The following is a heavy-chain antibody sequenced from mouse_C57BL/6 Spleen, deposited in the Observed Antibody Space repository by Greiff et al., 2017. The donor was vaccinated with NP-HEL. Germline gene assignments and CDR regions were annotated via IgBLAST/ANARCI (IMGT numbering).Heavy chain of an antibody. CDR3: AREVYGSSPHY. CDR1: GYTFTSYG. CDR2: IYPRSGNT. Sequence: VQLQQSGAELARPGASVKLSCKASGYTFTSYGISWVKQRTGQGLEWIGEIYPRSGNTYYNEKSKGKATLTADKSSSTAYMELRSLTSEDSAVYFCAREVYGSSPHYWGQGTTLTVSS. V-gene: IGHV1-81*01. D-gene: IGHD1-1*01. J-gene: IGHJ2*01.